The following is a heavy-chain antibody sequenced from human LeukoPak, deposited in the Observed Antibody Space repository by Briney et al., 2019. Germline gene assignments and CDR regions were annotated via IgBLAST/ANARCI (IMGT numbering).Heavy chain of an antibody. CDR3: ARVSSGVVGATSAFDI. J-gene: IGHJ3*02. Sequence: PSETLSLTCTVSGVSVSSGSYYWSWIRQPPGKGLEWIGYIYYSGSTNYNPSLKSRVTISVDTSKNQFSLKLSSVTAADTAVYYCARVSSGVVGATSAFDIWGQGTMVTVSS. CDR1: GVSVSSGSYY. D-gene: IGHD1-26*01. V-gene: IGHV4-61*01. CDR2: IYYSGST.